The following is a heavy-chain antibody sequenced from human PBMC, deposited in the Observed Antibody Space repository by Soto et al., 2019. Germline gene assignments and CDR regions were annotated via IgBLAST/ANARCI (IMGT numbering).Heavy chain of an antibody. CDR3: ARDGDYVWGSYRWSDAFDI. CDR2: ISSSSSYI. CDR1: GFTFSSYS. V-gene: IGHV3-21*01. J-gene: IGHJ3*02. Sequence: GGSLRLSCAASGFTFSSYSMNWVRQAPGKGLEWVSSISSSSSYIYYADSVKGRFTISRDNAKNSLYLQMNSLRAEDTAVYYCARDGDYVWGSYRWSDAFDIWGQGTMVTVSS. D-gene: IGHD3-16*02.